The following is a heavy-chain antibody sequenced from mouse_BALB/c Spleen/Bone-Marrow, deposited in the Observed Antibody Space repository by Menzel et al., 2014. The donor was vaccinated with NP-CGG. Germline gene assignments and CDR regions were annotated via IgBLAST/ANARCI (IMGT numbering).Heavy chain of an antibody. V-gene: IGHV1-7*01. CDR1: GYTFTSYW. CDR2: INPSTGYT. D-gene: IGHD2-4*01. J-gene: IGHJ3*01. Sequence: QVQLQQSGAELAKPGASVKMSCKASGYTFTSYWMHWVKQRPGQGLEWIGYINPSTGYTEYNQKFKDKATLTAVKSSTTVYMQLRSLTSEDSAVYYCARDDYDAIAYWGQGTLVTVSA. CDR3: ARDDYDAIAY.